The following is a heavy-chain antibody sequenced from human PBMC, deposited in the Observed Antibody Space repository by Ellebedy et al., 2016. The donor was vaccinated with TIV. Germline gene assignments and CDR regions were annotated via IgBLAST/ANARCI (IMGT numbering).Heavy chain of an antibody. CDR3: AKTPRDILTGWGAFDI. CDR1: GGSISTYY. J-gene: IGHJ3*02. D-gene: IGHD3-9*01. V-gene: IGHV4-59*01. Sequence: SETLSLTCTVSGGSISTYYWSWTRQPPGKGLEWIGYVYYSGSTNYNPSLESRVTLSLDTSKNQFSLKLSSVTAADTAVYYCAKTPRDILTGWGAFDIWGQGTMVTVSS. CDR2: VYYSGST.